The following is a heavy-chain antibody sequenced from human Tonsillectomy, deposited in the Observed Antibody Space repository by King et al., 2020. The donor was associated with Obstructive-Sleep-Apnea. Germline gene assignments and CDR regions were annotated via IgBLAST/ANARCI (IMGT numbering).Heavy chain of an antibody. CDR2: ISGSGGGT. J-gene: IGHJ1*01. CDR3: AKSIPAAMIIYFQH. D-gene: IGHD2-2*01. CDR1: GFTFSSYV. Sequence: VQLVESGGGLVQPGGSLRLSCAASGFTFSSYVMSWVRQAPGKGLEGVSAISGSGGGTYYADPVKGRFTISRDNSKNTLYLQMNSLRAEDTAVYYCAKSIPAAMIIYFQHWGQGTLVTVSS. V-gene: IGHV3-23*04.